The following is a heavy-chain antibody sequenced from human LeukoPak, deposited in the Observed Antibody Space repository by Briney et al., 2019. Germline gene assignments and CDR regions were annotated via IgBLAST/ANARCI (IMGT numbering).Heavy chain of an antibody. D-gene: IGHD2-2*01. CDR1: GYTLTELS. V-gene: IGHV1-24*01. CDR3: ATVSYQLPSDDAFDI. CDR2: FDPEDGET. J-gene: IGHJ3*02. Sequence: ASVKVSFKVSGYTLTELSMHWVRQAPGKGREWMGGFDPEDGETIYAQKFQGRVTMTEDTSTDTAYMELSSLRSEDTAVYYCATVSYQLPSDDAFDIWGQGTMVTVSS.